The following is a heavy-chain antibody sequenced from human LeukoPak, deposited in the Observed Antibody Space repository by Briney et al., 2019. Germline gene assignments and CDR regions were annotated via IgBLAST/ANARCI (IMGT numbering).Heavy chain of an antibody. J-gene: IGHJ4*02. CDR1: GYSFTSYW. D-gene: IGHD2-15*01. CDR2: IYPGDSDT. V-gene: IGHV5-51*01. Sequence: GESLKISCKGSGYSFTSYWIGWVRQMPGKGLEWMGIIYPGDSDTRHSPSFQGQVTISADKSISTAYLQWSSLKASDTAMYYCARHHYCSGGSCYLDYWGQGTLVTVSS. CDR3: ARHHYCSGGSCYLDY.